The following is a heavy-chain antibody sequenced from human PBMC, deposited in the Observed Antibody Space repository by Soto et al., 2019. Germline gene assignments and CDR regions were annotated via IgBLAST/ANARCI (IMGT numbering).Heavy chain of an antibody. J-gene: IGHJ4*02. Sequence: GGSLRLSCAASGFTFSSYWMHWVRQAPGKGLVWVSRTNPDGSATNYADSVKGRFTISRDNAKNTLYLQMNSLRAEDTAVFYCGRGGSDSPMAPGYWGQGTLVTVSS. CDR3: GRGGSDSPMAPGY. CDR1: GFTFSSYW. D-gene: IGHD5-18*01. CDR2: TNPDGSAT. V-gene: IGHV3-74*01.